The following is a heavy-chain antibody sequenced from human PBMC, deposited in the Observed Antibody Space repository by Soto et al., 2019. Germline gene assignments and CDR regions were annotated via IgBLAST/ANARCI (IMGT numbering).Heavy chain of an antibody. CDR3: ARDGGRHSGGIDY. D-gene: IGHD1-26*01. Sequence: QVQLVQSGAEVKKPGSSVKVSCKASGGTSSSYSINWVRRAPGQGLEWMGEIIPIFGTANYAQKFQGRVTITADESTSTAYMELSSLRSEDTAVYYCARDGGRHSGGIDYWGQGTLVTVSS. CDR2: IIPIFGTA. V-gene: IGHV1-69*01. CDR1: GGTSSSYS. J-gene: IGHJ4*02.